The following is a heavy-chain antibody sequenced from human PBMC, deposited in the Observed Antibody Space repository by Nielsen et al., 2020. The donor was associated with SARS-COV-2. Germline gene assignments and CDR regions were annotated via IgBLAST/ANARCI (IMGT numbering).Heavy chain of an antibody. CDR3: AREPAGFDTNGVPFDY. Sequence: ASVKVSCKASGYTFTSYYMHWVRQAPGQGLEWMGIINPSGGSTSYAQKLQGRVTMTTDTSTSTAYMELRSLRSDDTAVYYCAREPAGFDTNGVPFDYWGQGTLVTVSS. CDR1: GYTFTSYY. J-gene: IGHJ4*02. D-gene: IGHD2-8*01. V-gene: IGHV1-46*01. CDR2: INPSGGST.